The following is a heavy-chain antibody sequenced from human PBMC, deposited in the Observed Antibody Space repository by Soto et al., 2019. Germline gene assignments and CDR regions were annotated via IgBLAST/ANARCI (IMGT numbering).Heavy chain of an antibody. J-gene: IGHJ6*02. CDR1: GYTFTTYA. CDR2: INTGNGNT. Sequence: ASVKVSCKASGYTFTTYAMNWVRQAPGQRLEWMGWINTGNGNTRSSQNFQGRVTITRDTSASTAYMELRGLRSEDTAVYYCARFQSDTTKKSYGYYYYGMDVWGQGTTVTGSS. CDR3: ARFQSDTTKKSYGYYYYGMDV. V-gene: IGHV1-3*04. D-gene: IGHD3-10*01.